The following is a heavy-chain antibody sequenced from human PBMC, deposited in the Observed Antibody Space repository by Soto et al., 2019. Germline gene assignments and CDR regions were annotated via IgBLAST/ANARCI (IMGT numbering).Heavy chain of an antibody. D-gene: IGHD3-16*01. CDR1: GGSISSGGYS. CDR3: AGSTLGEVDS. J-gene: IGHJ4*02. CDR2: IYHSGST. Sequence: QLQLQESGSGLVKPSQTLSLTCAVSGGSISSGGYSWSWIRQPPGKGLEWIGYIYHSGSTYYNPCPKGRVTRSVDRSKHQSSLKLSSVTAADTAVYYCAGSTLGEVDSWGQGTLVTVSS. V-gene: IGHV4-30-2*01.